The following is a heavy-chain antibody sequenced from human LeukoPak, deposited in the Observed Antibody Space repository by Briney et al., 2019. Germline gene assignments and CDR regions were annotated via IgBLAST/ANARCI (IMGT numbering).Heavy chain of an antibody. Sequence: GGSLRLSCAASGFTFSSYAMSWVRQAPGKGREWVSGISGSGDNTYYADSVKGRFTISRDNSKNMLYLQMNSLRAEDTAVYYCARETGSAVGSTDFDYWGQGTLVTVSS. J-gene: IGHJ4*02. CDR1: GFTFSSYA. D-gene: IGHD4-17*01. CDR3: ARETGSAVGSTDFDY. V-gene: IGHV3-23*01. CDR2: ISGSGDNT.